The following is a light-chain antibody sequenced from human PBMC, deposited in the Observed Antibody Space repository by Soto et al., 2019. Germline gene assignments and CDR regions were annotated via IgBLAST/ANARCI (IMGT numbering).Light chain of an antibody. CDR1: QTVRSN. J-gene: IGKJ4*01. V-gene: IGKV3-15*01. CDR3: QQYDNWPPELT. Sequence: EIVMTQSPATLSVSPGESATLSCRASQTVRSNLAWYQQKPGQVPRLLIYGASIRATGIPARFSGSGSGTEFTLPISSLQSEDFAVYYCQQYDNWPPELTFGGGTKVEI. CDR2: GAS.